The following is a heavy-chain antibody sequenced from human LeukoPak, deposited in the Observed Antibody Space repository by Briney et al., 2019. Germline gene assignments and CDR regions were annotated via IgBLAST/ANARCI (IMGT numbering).Heavy chain of an antibody. CDR3: ARANTAMVIDY. V-gene: IGHV4-30-2*01. CDR2: IYHSGST. CDR1: GGSISSGGYS. J-gene: IGHJ4*02. Sequence: SETLSLTCAVSGGSISSGGYSWSCIRQPPGKGLEWIGYIYHSGSTYYNPSLKSRVTISVDRSKNQFSLKLSSVTAADTAVYYCARANTAMVIDYWGQGTLVTVSS. D-gene: IGHD5-18*01.